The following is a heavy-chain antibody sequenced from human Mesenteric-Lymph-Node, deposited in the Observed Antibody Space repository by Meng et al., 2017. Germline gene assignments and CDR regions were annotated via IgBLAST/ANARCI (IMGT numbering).Heavy chain of an antibody. J-gene: IGHJ6*02. V-gene: IGHV3-33*01. CDR1: GFTFSSYG. D-gene: IGHD3-22*01. Sequence: GESLKISCAASGFTFSSYGMHWVRQAPGKGLEWVAVIWYDGSNKYYADSVKGRFTISRDNSKNTLYLQMNSLRAEDTAVYYCARDYYDSSGYYWGEHYYYGMDVWGHGTTVTVSS. CDR3: ARDYYDSSGYYWGEHYYYGMDV. CDR2: IWYDGSNK.